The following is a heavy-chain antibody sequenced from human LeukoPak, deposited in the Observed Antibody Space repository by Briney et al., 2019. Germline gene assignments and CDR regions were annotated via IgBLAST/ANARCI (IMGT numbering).Heavy chain of an antibody. CDR1: GFTFGDYV. CDR3: ARGFWGSGSYYNAPFDY. Sequence: PGGSLRLSCAASGFTFGDYVMSWVRHAPGKGGECGSGINWNGGSTGYADSVKGRFTISRDNAKTSLYLQMNSLRAEDKALYHCARGFWGSGSYYNAPFDYWGQGTLVTVSS. CDR2: INWNGGST. J-gene: IGHJ4*02. V-gene: IGHV3-20*01. D-gene: IGHD3-10*01.